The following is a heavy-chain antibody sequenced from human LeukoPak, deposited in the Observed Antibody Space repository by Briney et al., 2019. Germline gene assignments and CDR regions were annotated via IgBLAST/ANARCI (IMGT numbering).Heavy chain of an antibody. J-gene: IGHJ4*02. CDR2: ISGSGGST. CDR3: AKGLRFGRGPPNFDY. CDR1: GFTFSSYA. D-gene: IGHD3-10*01. Sequence: GGSLRLSCAASGFTFSSYAMSWVRQAPGKGLEWVSAISGSGGSTYYADSVKGRFTISRDNSKNTLYLQMNGLRAEDTAVYYCAKGLRFGRGPPNFDYWGQGTLVTVSS. V-gene: IGHV3-23*01.